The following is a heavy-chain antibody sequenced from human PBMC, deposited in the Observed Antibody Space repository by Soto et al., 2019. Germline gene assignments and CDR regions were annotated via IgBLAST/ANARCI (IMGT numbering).Heavy chain of an antibody. CDR2: INHSGST. Sequence: LTCTVSGGSISSGGYYWSWIRQHPGKGLEWIGEINHSGSTNYNPSLKSRVTISVDTSKNQFSLKLSSVTAADTAVYYCARGSYYYYYLDVWGKGTTVTVSS. CDR1: GGSISSGGYY. J-gene: IGHJ6*03. V-gene: IGHV4-31*03. CDR3: ARGSYYYYYLDV.